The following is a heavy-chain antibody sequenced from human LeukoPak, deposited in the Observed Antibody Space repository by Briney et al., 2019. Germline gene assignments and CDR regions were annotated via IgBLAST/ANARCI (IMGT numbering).Heavy chain of an antibody. CDR1: GFSFSSHG. V-gene: IGHV3-33*01. Sequence: PGGSLRLSCAASGFSFSSHGVHWVRQAPGKGLEWAAVIWSDGNKKFYADSVKGRFTISRDSSDNSLFLQMNSLRAEDTAVYYCARDGSSSGHLQYFFDYWGQGTLVTVSS. J-gene: IGHJ4*02. CDR2: IWSDGNKK. CDR3: ARDGSSSGHLQYFFDY. D-gene: IGHD6-19*01.